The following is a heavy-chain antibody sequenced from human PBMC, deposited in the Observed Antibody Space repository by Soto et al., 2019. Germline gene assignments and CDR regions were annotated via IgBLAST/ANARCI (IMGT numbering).Heavy chain of an antibody. J-gene: IGHJ2*01. Sequence: QVQLVESGGGVVQPGRSLRLSCAASGFTFSSYAMHWVRQAPGKGLEWVAVISYDGSNKYYADSVKGRFTISRDNSKKTLYRQRNSLRAEDTAVYYCARPLWRNDYNWGYFDLWGRGTLVTVSS. V-gene: IGHV3-30-3*01. CDR2: ISYDGSNK. CDR3: ARPLWRNDYNWGYFDL. CDR1: GFTFSSYA. D-gene: IGHD4-4*01.